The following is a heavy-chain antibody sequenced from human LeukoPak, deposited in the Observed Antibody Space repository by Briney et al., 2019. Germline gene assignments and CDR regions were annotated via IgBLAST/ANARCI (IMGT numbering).Heavy chain of an antibody. CDR2: IRQDGNEQ. D-gene: IGHD6-19*01. J-gene: IGHJ4*02. V-gene: IGHV3-7*01. Sequence: GGSLRLSCAASGFTFSSYWMTWVRQVPGKGLEWVANIRQDGNEQYYMDSVKGRFTISRDNAKNSLFLQINSLRAEDTAVYYCARAPYSGGWYLMYWGQGTLVTVSS. CDR1: GFTFSSYW. CDR3: ARAPYSGGWYLMY.